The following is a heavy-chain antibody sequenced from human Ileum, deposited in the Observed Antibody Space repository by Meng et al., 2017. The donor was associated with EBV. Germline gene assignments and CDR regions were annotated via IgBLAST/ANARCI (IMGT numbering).Heavy chain of an antibody. CDR2: VYGSGHT. V-gene: IGHV4-39*01. D-gene: IGHD3-3*01. CDR3: ARPLVLKFLEGGFDP. CDR1: GGSISGRVYY. J-gene: IGHJ5*02. Sequence: QVQLQESGSGLVTLSGTLSLPCAVSGGSISGRVYYWGWIRQPPGKGLEWIGSVYGSGHTYYNPSLKGRVTISVDTSKNQFSLKLNSVTAADTAVYYCARPLVLKFLEGGFDPWGQGTLVTVSS.